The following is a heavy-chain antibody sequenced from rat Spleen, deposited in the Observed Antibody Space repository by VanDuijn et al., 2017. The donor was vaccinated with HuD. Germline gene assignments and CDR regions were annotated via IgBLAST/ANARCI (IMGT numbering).Heavy chain of an antibody. CDR1: GFTFSTYW. Sequence: EVQLVETGGGLVQPGRSLKLSCVASGFTFSTYWMYWVRQAPGKGLEWVSSISSDGVNTYYPDSVKGRFTISRDNAENTVYLQMNSLRSEDTATYYCAVAGYGYWGQGASVTVSS. J-gene: IGHJ4*01. CDR2: ISSDGVNT. CDR3: AVAGYGY. V-gene: IGHV5-58*01. D-gene: IGHD4-3*01.